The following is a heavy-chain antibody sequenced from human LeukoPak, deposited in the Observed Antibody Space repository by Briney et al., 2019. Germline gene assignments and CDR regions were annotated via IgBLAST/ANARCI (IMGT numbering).Heavy chain of an antibody. CDR2: VYYSRST. CDR3: ASGSHNWFDP. J-gene: IGHJ5*02. Sequence: SETLSLTCTVSGASISSYYWSWIRQPPGKGLEWIGYVYYSRSTNYNPSLKSRVTISADTSKNQFSLKLSSVTAADTAMYYCASGSHNWFDPWGQGTLVTVSS. V-gene: IGHV4-59*01. CDR1: GASISSYY.